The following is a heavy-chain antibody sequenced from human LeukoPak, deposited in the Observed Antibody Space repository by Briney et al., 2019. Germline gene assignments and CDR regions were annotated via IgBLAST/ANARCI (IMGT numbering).Heavy chain of an antibody. CDR1: GFTVSSNR. D-gene: IGHD3-9*01. Sequence: GGSLRLSCAASGFTVSSNRMNWVRQAPGKGLEWVSLIYSGGSTLYADSVKGRFTISRDSSKNTLYLQMNSLRAEDTAVYYCARVLSGLDVWGQGTTVTVSS. J-gene: IGHJ6*02. CDR2: IYSGGST. CDR3: ARVLSGLDV. V-gene: IGHV3-53*01.